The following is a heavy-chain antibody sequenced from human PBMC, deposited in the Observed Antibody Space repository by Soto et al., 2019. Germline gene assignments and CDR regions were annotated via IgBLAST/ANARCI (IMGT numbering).Heavy chain of an antibody. CDR3: ARASGFGAVAEYYFDY. Sequence: QVQLVQSGAEVKKPGSSVEVSCKASGGTFSSYAISWVRQAPGQGLEWMGGIIPIFGTANYAQKFQGRVTITADESTSTAYMELSSLRSEDTAVYYCARASGFGAVAEYYFDYWGQGTLVTVSS. CDR1: GGTFSSYA. V-gene: IGHV1-69*01. CDR2: IIPIFGTA. J-gene: IGHJ4*02. D-gene: IGHD6-19*01.